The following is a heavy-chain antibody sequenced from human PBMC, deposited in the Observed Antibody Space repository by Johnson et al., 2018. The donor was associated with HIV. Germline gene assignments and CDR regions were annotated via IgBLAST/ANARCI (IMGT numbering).Heavy chain of an antibody. Sequence: QMLLVESGGGVVQPGRSLRLSCAASGFTFSSYAMHWVRQAPGKGLEWVAVISYGGGNKYYADSVKGRFTISRDNSKNTQYLQMNSLRAEDTAVYYCARVRDRGARDDAFDVWGQGTVVTVSS. CDR2: ISYGGGNK. D-gene: IGHD3-10*01. V-gene: IGHV3-30-3*01. CDR3: ARVRDRGARDDAFDV. J-gene: IGHJ3*01. CDR1: GFTFSSYA.